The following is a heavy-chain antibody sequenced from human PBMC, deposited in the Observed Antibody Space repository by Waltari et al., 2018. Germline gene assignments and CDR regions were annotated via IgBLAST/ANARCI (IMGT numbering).Heavy chain of an antibody. V-gene: IGHV1-2*02. CDR2: VNPKRGNT. CDR3: ARPTISRELQY. J-gene: IGHJ4*02. Sequence: QVHLVQSGAEVKKPGASVTVSCEASRYNFTDYYIHWLRQAPGQGLEWMGCVNPKRGNTNYAPKLQDRGTMTRDTSIGTAFMELSSLRSDDTAVYYWARPTISRELQYWGQGTLVTVSS. D-gene: IGHD3-9*01. CDR1: RYNFTDYY.